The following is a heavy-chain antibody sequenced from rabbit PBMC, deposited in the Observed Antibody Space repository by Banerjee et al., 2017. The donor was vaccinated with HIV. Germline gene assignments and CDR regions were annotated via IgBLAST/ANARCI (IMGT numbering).Heavy chain of an antibody. CDR2: IYGGSHDKT. D-gene: IGHD4-2*01. CDR3: AREVYGGDGGNHNVRYFDL. J-gene: IGHJ4*01. Sequence: QEQLVESGGGLVQPEGTLTLTCKASGIDFSSYGYMCWVRQAPGKGLELIACIYGGSHDKTYDANWAKGRFTISKTSSTTVTLQMTSLTAADTATYFCAREVYGGDGGNHNVRYFDLWGPGTLVTVS. CDR1: GIDFSSYGY. V-gene: IGHV1S45*01.